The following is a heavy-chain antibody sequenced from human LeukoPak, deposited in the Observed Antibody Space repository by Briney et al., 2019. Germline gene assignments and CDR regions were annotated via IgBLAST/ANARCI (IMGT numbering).Heavy chain of an antibody. V-gene: IGHV3-53*04. CDR2: IYSGGST. J-gene: IGHJ6*02. D-gene: IGHD5-18*01. CDR3: ARDLLVDTTTKSGGRVDYYCYGMDV. Sequence: GGSLRLTCAASGFTVSSNYMSWVRQAPGKGLEWVSVIYSGGSTYYADSVKGRFTISRHNSKNTPYLQMNSLRAEDTAVYYCARDLLVDTTTKSGGRVDYYCYGMDVWGQGTTVTVSS. CDR1: GFTVSSNY.